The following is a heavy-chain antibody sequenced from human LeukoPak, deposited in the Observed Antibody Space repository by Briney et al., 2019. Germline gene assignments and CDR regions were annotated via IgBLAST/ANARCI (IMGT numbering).Heavy chain of an antibody. J-gene: IGHJ6*03. CDR2: IYPGDSDT. Sequence: GESLKISCKGSGYSFTSYWIGWVRQMPGKGLEWMGIIYPGDSDTRYSPSFQGQVTISADKSISTAYLQWSSLKASDTAMYYRARHSSLHFWSGYGGYYYYMDVWGKGTTVTVSS. CDR1: GYSFTSYW. CDR3: ARHSSLHFWSGYGGYYYYMDV. V-gene: IGHV5-51*01. D-gene: IGHD3-3*02.